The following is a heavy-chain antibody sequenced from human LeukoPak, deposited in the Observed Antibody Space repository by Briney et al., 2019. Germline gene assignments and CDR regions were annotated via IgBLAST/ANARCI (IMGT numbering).Heavy chain of an antibody. Sequence: GGSLRLSCAVSGFTFSTSAMSWVRQAPGKGLEWVSSISSSSSYIYYADSVKGRFTISRDNAKNSLYLQMNSLRAEDTAVYYCARDLLTFWSGYYTSSGMDVWGQGTTVTVSS. V-gene: IGHV3-21*01. CDR1: GFTFSTSA. CDR3: ARDLLTFWSGYYTSSGMDV. J-gene: IGHJ6*02. CDR2: ISSSSSYI. D-gene: IGHD3-3*01.